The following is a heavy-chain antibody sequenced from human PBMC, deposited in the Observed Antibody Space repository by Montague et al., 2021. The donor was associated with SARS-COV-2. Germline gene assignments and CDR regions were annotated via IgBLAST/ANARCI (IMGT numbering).Heavy chain of an antibody. J-gene: IGHJ6*02. CDR2: IYYSGST. V-gene: IGHV4-39*07. CDR3: ARVVRQLLVWVPGMDV. D-gene: IGHD2-2*01. Sequence: SETLSLTCTVSGGSISSSSYYWGWIRQPPGKGLEWIGCIYYSGSTHYNPSLKSRVTISVDTSKNQFSLKLSSVTAADTAVYYCARVVRQLLVWVPGMDVGGQGTTVTVSS. CDR1: GGSISSSSYY.